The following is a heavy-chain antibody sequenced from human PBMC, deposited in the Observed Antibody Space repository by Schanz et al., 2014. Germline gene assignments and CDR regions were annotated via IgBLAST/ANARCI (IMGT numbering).Heavy chain of an antibody. J-gene: IGHJ4*02. D-gene: IGHD5-12*01. CDR1: GFTFSYYN. CDR2: TSTDGTKT. V-gene: IGHV3-30*03. CDR3: ARDDGGGYNQIDY. Sequence: GQLVESGGGLVQPGGSLRLSCEASGFTFSYYNMNWIRQAPGKGLEKVAVTSTDGTKTYYAASVRGRFTISRDNSKNTVYLQMNSLRLEDTAVYYCARDDGGGYNQIDYWGQGALVTVSS.